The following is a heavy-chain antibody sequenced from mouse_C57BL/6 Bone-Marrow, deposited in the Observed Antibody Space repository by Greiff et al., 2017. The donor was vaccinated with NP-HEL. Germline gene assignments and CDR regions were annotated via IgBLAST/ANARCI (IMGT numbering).Heavy chain of an antibody. CDR3: AKWARGTYAMDY. Sequence: VQLLQPGTELVKPGASVKLSCKASGYTFTSYGMHWVQQSPGQGLEWIGNINPSNGGTNYTDKFKSKATLTVDKSSSTVYMQLSRLTSEDSAVYCCAKWARGTYAMDYWGQGTSVTVSA. CDR2: INPSNGGT. CDR1: GYTFTSYG. D-gene: IGHD3-3*01. V-gene: IGHV1-53*01. J-gene: IGHJ4*01.